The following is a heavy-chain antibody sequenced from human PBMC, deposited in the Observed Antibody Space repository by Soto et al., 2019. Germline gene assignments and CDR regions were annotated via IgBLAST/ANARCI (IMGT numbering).Heavy chain of an antibody. CDR1: GYTFTSYG. Sequence: ASVKVSCKASGYTFTSYGISWVRQAPGQGLEWMGWISAYNGNTNYAQKHQGRDTMTTDTSTSTTYMELGSLRTEDTAVYYCAREHSEALDYWGQGTLVTVSS. V-gene: IGHV1-18*01. J-gene: IGHJ4*02. CDR3: AREHSEALDY. CDR2: ISAYNGNT.